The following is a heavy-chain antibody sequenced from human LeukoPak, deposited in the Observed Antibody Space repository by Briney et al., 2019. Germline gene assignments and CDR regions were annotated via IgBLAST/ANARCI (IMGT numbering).Heavy chain of an antibody. D-gene: IGHD3-3*01. J-gene: IGHJ4*02. CDR1: GGSFSDYY. CDR3: ARGSVLEWSTYNFDY. V-gene: IGHV4-34*01. Sequence: PSEALSLTCAVYGGSFSDYYWSWIRQPPGKGLEWVGAINHRGSTNYNPSSKSRVTISVDTSQNQFSLKLSAVTAADTAVYYCARGSVLEWSTYNFDYWGQGTLVTVSS. CDR2: INHRGST.